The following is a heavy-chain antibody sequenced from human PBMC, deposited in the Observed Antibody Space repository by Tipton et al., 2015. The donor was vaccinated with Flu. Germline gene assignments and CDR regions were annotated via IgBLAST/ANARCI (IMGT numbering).Heavy chain of an antibody. V-gene: IGHV4-61*02. D-gene: IGHD5-12*01. CDR1: GGSISSGSYY. CDR2: IYTSGST. J-gene: IGHJ4*02. CDR3: AREGYATI. Sequence: SLTCTVSGGSISSGSYYWSWIRQPAGKGLEWIGRIYTSGSTNYNPSLKSRVTISVDTSKNQFSLKLSSVTAADTAVYYCAREGYATIWGQGTLVTVSS.